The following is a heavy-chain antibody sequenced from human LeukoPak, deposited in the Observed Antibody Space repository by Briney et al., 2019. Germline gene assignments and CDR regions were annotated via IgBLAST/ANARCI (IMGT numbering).Heavy chain of an antibody. CDR2: INPNSGGT. CDR3: ARDWGSGYDSFGPYNWFDP. Sequence: ASVKVSCKASGYTFTGYYMHWVRQAPGQGLEWMGWINPNSGGTNYAQKFQGRVTVTRDTSISTAYMELSRLRSDDTAVYYCARDWGSGYDSFGPYNWFDPWGQGTLVTVSS. V-gene: IGHV1-2*02. J-gene: IGHJ5*02. D-gene: IGHD5-12*01. CDR1: GYTFTGYY.